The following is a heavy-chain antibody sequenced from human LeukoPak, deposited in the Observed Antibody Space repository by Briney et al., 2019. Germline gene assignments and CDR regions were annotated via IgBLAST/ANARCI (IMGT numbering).Heavy chain of an antibody. CDR2: ISYDGSNK. CDR1: GFTFSSYG. V-gene: IGHV3-30*03. CDR3: ARGDPIVGATSDY. D-gene: IGHD1-26*01. Sequence: PGGSLRLSCAASGFTFSSYGTHWVRQAPGKGLEWVAVISYDGSNKYYADSVKGRFTISRDNSKNTLYLQMNSLRAEDTAVYYCARGDPIVGATSDYWGQGTLVTVSS. J-gene: IGHJ4*02.